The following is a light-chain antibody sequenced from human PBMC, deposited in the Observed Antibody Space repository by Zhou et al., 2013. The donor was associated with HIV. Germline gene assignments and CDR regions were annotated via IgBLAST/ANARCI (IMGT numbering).Light chain of an antibody. V-gene: IGKV3-15*01. J-gene: IGKJ1*01. CDR1: QSVDTY. Sequence: EIVLTQSPGTLSLSPGARATLSCRASQSVDTYLAWYQQRPGQPPRLLIYDASTRATGVPVRFSGSGSGTEFTLSIANLQSEDVAVYYCQQYNNWPWTFGHGTKVEIK. CDR2: DAS. CDR3: QQYNNWPWT.